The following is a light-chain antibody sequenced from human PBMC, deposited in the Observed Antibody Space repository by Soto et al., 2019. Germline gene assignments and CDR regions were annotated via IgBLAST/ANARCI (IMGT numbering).Light chain of an antibody. V-gene: IGKV1-8*01. J-gene: IGKJ1*01. Sequence: AIRMTQSPSSLSASTGDRVTITCRASQGISSYLAWYQQKPGKAPKLLIYAASTLQSGVPSRFSGSGSGTDFTLTISCLQSEDFATYFCQQSYGTPPTFGQGTKVEVK. CDR2: AAS. CDR3: QQSYGTPPT. CDR1: QGISSY.